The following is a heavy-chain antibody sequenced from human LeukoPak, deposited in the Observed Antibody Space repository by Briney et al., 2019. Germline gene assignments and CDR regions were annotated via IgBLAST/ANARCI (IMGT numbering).Heavy chain of an antibody. V-gene: IGHV3-30*03. D-gene: IGHD3-22*01. CDR3: ARDGIRYYYDCSGYYGDY. CDR2: ISYEGSNE. J-gene: IGHJ4*02. CDR1: GFSFRSYG. Sequence: PGRSLTLSCAASGFSFRSYGMHGARQAPGKGLEWVAVISYEGSNEYYADSVKGRFTIARDNSKNTLYLKMTSLRAEDTAVYYCARDGIRYYYDCSGYYGDYWGQGTLVTVSS.